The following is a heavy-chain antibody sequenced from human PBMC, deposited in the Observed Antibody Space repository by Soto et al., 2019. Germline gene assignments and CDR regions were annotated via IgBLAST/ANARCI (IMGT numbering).Heavy chain of an antibody. D-gene: IGHD5-12*01. CDR1: GYPFTSYH. CDR2: INPTEGRT. J-gene: IGHJ5*02. Sequence: QVQLVQSGAEVRKPGASLKLSCQTSGYPFTSYHMHWVRQAPGQGLEWMGVINPTEGRTRYSQRFQDRVTMTRDTSTSTFYMELSSLRSEDTATYFCARGREYSFGYNWFDPWGQGTLVTVSS. V-gene: IGHV1-46*01. CDR3: ARGREYSFGYNWFDP.